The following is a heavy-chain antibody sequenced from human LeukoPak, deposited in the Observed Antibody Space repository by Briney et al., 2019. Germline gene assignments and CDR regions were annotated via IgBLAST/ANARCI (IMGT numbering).Heavy chain of an antibody. D-gene: IGHD6-19*01. Sequence: SETLSLTCTVSGGSIRSYYWSWIRQPPGKGLEWIGSIYYSGSTYYNPSLKSRVTISVDTSKNQFSLKLSSVTAADTAVYYCARDLRRYSSGYDYWGQGTLVTVSS. CDR3: ARDLRRYSSGYDY. CDR1: GGSIRSYY. J-gene: IGHJ4*02. CDR2: IYYSGST. V-gene: IGHV4-59*05.